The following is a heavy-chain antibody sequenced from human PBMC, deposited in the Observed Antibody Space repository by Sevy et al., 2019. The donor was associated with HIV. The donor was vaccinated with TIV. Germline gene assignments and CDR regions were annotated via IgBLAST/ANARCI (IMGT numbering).Heavy chain of an antibody. CDR3: ARVLGYGDSRPY. CDR1: GFTFSSYS. CDR2: ISSSSSTI. J-gene: IGHJ4*02. Sequence: GGSLRLSCTASGFTFSSYSMNWVRQAPGKGLEWVSYISSSSSTIYYADSVKGRFTISRDNAKNLLYLQMNSLRDEDTAVYYCARVLGYGDSRPYWGQGTLVTVSS. D-gene: IGHD4-17*01. V-gene: IGHV3-48*02.